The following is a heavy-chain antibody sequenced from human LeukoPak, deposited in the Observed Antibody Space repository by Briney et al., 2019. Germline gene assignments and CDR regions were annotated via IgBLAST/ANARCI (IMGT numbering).Heavy chain of an antibody. V-gene: IGHV3-11*01. CDR1: GFTFSDYY. Sequence: GGSLRLSCAASGFTFSDYYMSWIRQAPGKGLEWVSYISSSGSTIYYADSVKGRFTISRDNAKNSLYLQMNSLRAEDTAVYYCARDSREGDGWVYYYYYYYMDVWGKGTTVTVSS. D-gene: IGHD5-24*01. CDR3: ARDSREGDGWVYYYYYYYMDV. CDR2: ISSSGSTI. J-gene: IGHJ6*03.